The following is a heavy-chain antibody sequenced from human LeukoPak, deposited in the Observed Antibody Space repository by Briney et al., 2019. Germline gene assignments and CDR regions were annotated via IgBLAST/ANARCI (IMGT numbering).Heavy chain of an antibody. D-gene: IGHD3-22*01. CDR1: GFTFSSYS. CDR3: ARERYYYDSSARAFDI. Sequence: GGSLRLSCAASGFTFSSYSMNWVRQAPGKGLEWVSSISSSSSYIYYADSVKGRFTISRDNAKNSLYLQMNSLRAEDTAVYYCARERYYYDSSARAFDIWGQGTMVTVSS. J-gene: IGHJ3*02. V-gene: IGHV3-21*01. CDR2: ISSSSSYI.